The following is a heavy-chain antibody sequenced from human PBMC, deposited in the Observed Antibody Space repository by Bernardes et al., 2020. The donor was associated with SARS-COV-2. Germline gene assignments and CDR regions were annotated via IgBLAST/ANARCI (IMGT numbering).Heavy chain of an antibody. J-gene: IGHJ4*02. V-gene: IGHV4-59*01. D-gene: IGHD3-22*01. CDR2: IYYSGST. CDR3: ARDSYYYDTHSYYFDY. CDR1: GGSISSYY. Sequence: SEPLSLTCTVSGGSISSYYWSWIRQPPGKGLEWIGYIYYSGSTNYNPSLKSRVTISVDTSKNQFSLKLSSVTAADTAVYYCARDSYYYDTHSYYFDYWGQGTLVTVSS.